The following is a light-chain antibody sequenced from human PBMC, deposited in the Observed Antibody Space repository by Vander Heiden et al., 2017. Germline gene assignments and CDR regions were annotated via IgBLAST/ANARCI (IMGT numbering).Light chain of an antibody. J-gene: IGKJ2*01. CDR1: QSISNY. CDR2: SAS. V-gene: IGKV1-39*01. Sequence: DIQITQSPAFLSASVGDAVTITCRTSQSISNYLNWYQQKPGKAPRLLIFSASSLQTGVPSRFSGSGSGTDFTLSISSLQPEDFATYYCQQSVSTLMFTFGQGTKLEIK. CDR3: QQSVSTLMFT.